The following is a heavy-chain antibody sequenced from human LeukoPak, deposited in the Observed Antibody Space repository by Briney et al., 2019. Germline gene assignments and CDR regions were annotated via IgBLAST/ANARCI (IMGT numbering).Heavy chain of an antibody. J-gene: IGHJ4*02. CDR1: GGSISSYY. D-gene: IGHD4-17*01. CDR3: ARGGGVTVTIFDY. V-gene: IGHV4-59*01. Sequence: SETLSLTCTVSGGSISSYYWSWIRQPPGEGMVWIGYIYYSGSTNYNPSLKSRVTISVDTSKNQFSLKLSSVTAADTAVYYCARGGGVTVTIFDYWGQGTLVTVSS. CDR2: IYYSGST.